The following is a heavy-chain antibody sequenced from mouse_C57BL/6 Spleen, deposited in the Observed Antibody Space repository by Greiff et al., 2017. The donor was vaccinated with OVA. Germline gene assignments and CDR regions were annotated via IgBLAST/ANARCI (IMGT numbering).Heavy chain of an antibody. CDR3: ARPIYYDSTFYAMDY. CDR2: ISYDGSN. J-gene: IGHJ4*01. Sequence: DVKLQESGPGLVKPSQSLSLTCSVTGYSITSGYYWNWIRQFPGNKLEWMGYISYDGSNNYNPSLKNRISITRDTSKNQFFLKLNSVTTEDTATYYCARPIYYDSTFYAMDYWGQGTSVTVSS. D-gene: IGHD2-4*01. V-gene: IGHV3-6*01. CDR1: GYSITSGYY.